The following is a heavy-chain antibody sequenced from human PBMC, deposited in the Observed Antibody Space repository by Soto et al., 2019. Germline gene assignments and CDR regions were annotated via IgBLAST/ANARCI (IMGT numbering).Heavy chain of an antibody. CDR2: INPNSGGT. J-gene: IGHJ6*02. CDR3: ARSLTEGYCTITGCYTRPLYGMDV. Sequence: ASVKVSCKASGYTFSGYYIHWLRQAPGQGLEWMGWINPNSGGTNYAQKFQGRVTVTRDTPTSTAYMELSRLTSDDTAVYYCARSLTEGYCTITGCYTRPLYGMDVWGQGTTVTV. CDR1: GYTFSGYY. D-gene: IGHD2-2*02. V-gene: IGHV1-2*02.